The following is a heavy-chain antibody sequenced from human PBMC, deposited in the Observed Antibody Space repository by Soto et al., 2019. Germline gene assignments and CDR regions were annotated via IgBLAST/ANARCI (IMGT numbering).Heavy chain of an antibody. Sequence: PSETLSLTYTVSGGSISSSSYYWGWIRQPPGKGLEWIGSIYYSGSTYYNPSLKSRVTISVDTSKNQFSLKLSSVTAADTAVYYCARLSLVLRFDYWGQGTLVTVSS. CDR1: GGSISSSSYY. J-gene: IGHJ4*02. CDR3: ARLSLVLRFDY. V-gene: IGHV4-39*01. D-gene: IGHD3-3*01. CDR2: IYYSGST.